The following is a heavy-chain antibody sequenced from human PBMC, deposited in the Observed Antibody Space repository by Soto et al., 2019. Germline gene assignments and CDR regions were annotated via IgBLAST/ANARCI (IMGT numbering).Heavy chain of an antibody. J-gene: IGHJ6*02. CDR2: IYYSGST. CDR3: ARDSSSWSNYYYGMDV. D-gene: IGHD6-13*01. Sequence: SETLSLTCTVSGGSISSGDYYWSWIRQPPGKGLEWIGYIYYSGSTYYNPSLKSRVTISVDTSKNQFSLKLSSVTAADTAVYYCARDSSSWSNYYYGMDVWGQGTTVTVSS. V-gene: IGHV4-30-4*01. CDR1: GGSISSGDYY.